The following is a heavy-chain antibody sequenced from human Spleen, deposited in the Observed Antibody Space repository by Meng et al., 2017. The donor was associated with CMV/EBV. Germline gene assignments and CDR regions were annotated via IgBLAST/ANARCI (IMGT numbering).Heavy chain of an antibody. D-gene: IGHD2-2*01. CDR3: AKDRWARGPAAKADWFDP. V-gene: IGHV3-23*01. CDR2: ISGSGGST. J-gene: IGHJ5*02. Sequence: GESLKISCSASGFNFNTFTMNWVRQAPGKGLEWVSAISGSGGSTYYADSVKGRFTISRDNSKNTLYLQMNSLRAEDTAVYYCAKDRWARGPAAKADWFDPWGQGTLVTVSS. CDR1: GFNFNTFT.